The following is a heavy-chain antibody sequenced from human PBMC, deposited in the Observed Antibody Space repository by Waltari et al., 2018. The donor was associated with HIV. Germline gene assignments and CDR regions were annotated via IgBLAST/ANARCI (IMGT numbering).Heavy chain of an antibody. CDR1: GGSFSDYY. D-gene: IGHD3-10*01. V-gene: IGHV4-34*01. J-gene: IGHJ4*02. Sequence: QVQLQQWGAGLLKPSETLSLTCAVYGGSFSDYYWSWIRQRPGKRLDCIGEINHSGSPTYNPSLSSRVTISVDTSKILFSRKLSSVTAAETAVYYWAIGGNYYRSVSYYKLDYWGQGTLVTVSS. CDR3: AIGGNYYRSVSYYKLDY. CDR2: INHSGSP.